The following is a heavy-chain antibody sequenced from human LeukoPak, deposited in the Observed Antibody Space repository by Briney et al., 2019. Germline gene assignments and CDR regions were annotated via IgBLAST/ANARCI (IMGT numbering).Heavy chain of an antibody. CDR3: TTGYPSYSSGWYGSLYYFDY. J-gene: IGHJ4*02. CDR1: GFTFSNAW. Sequence: PGGSLRLSCAASGFTFSNAWMSWVRQAPGKGQEWVGRIKSKTDGGTTDYAAPVKGKFTISRDDSKNTLYLQMNSLKTEDTAVYYCTTGYPSYSSGWYGSLYYFDYWGQGTLVTVSS. D-gene: IGHD6-19*01. V-gene: IGHV3-15*01. CDR2: IKSKTDGGTT.